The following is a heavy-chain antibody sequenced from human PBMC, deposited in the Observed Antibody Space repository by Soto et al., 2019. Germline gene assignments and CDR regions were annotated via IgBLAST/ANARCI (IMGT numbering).Heavy chain of an antibody. CDR2: SNHSGST. Sequence: SETLSLTCAVYGGSFSGYYWSWIRQPPGKGLEWIGESNHSGSTNYNPSLKSRVTISVDTSKNQFSLKLSSVTAADTAVYYCARYIVFQESNCSGGSCYPNGFDPWGQGTLVTVSS. V-gene: IGHV4-34*01. D-gene: IGHD2-15*01. CDR3: ARYIVFQESNCSGGSCYPNGFDP. CDR1: GGSFSGYY. J-gene: IGHJ5*02.